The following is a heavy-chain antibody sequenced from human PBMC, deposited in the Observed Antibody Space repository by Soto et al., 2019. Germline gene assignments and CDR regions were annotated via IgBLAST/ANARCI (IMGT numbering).Heavy chain of an antibody. Sequence: QVQLVQSGAEVKKPGASVKVSCKTSGYTFRTYGISWVRQAPGQGLEWMGWISSYNDKTKYSQKIEGRATMTTGTFTSTAYLELRSLRADDTAVYYCARDSHDYDSSYWYFDFWGRGTLVTVSS. CDR2: ISSYNDKT. V-gene: IGHV1-18*01. CDR3: ARDSHDYDSSYWYFDF. D-gene: IGHD3-22*01. CDR1: GYTFRTYG. J-gene: IGHJ2*01.